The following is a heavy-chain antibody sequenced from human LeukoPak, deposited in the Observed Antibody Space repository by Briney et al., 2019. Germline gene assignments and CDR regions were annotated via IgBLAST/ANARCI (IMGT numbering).Heavy chain of an antibody. J-gene: IGHJ4*02. V-gene: IGHV1-2*02. CDR1: GYTFTGYY. CDR3: ARDRKYDFWSGSDY. CDR2: INPNSGGT. D-gene: IGHD3-3*01. Sequence: ASVKVSCKASGYTFTGYYMHWVRPAPGQGLEWMGWINPNSGGTNYAQKFQGRVTMTRDTSISTAYMELSRLRSDDTAVYYCARDRKYDFWSGSDYWGQGTLVTVSS.